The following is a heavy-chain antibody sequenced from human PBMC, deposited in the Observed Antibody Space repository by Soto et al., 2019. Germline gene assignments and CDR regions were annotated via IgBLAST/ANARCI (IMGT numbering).Heavy chain of an antibody. V-gene: IGHV4-59*12. CDR1: GGSISSGY. CDR3: AAGGGLPRYY. Sequence: SETLSLTCSVSGGSISSGYWTWIRHPPGKGLEWIGYIYLGGSINYNPSLKSRVIISVDRAKNQFSLKLSSVTAADTAVYYCAAGGGLPRYYWGQGTLVTVSS. D-gene: IGHD5-12*01. J-gene: IGHJ4*02. CDR2: IYLGGSI.